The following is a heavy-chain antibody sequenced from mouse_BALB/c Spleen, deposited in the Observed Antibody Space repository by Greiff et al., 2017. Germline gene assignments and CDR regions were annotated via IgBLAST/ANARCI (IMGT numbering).Heavy chain of an antibody. CDR1: GFTFSSYA. V-gene: IGHV5-6-5*01. J-gene: IGHJ3*01. CDR2: ISSGGST. CDR3: ARGSRPSWFAY. Sequence: EVMLVESGGGLVKPGGSLKLSCAASGFTFSSYAMSWVRQTPEKRLEWVASISSGGSTYYPDSVKGRFTISRDNARNILYLQMSSLRSEDTAMYYCARGSRPSWFAYWGQGTLVTVSA.